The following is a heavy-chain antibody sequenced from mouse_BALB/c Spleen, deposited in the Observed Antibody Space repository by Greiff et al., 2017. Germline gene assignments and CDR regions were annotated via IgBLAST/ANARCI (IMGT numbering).Heavy chain of an antibody. V-gene: IGHV1-7*01. CDR2: INPSTGYT. CDR3: AREGNSPYAMDY. J-gene: IGHJ4*01. CDR1: GYTFTSYW. D-gene: IGHD2-1*01. Sequence: VQLQQSGAELAKPGASVKMSCKASGYTFTSYWMHWVKQRPGQGLEWIGYINPSTGYTEYNQKFKDKATLTADKSSSTAYMQLSSLTSEDSAVYYCAREGNSPYAMDYWGQGTSVTVSS.